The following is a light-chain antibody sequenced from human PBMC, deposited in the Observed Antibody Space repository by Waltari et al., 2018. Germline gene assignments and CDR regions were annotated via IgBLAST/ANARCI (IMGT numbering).Light chain of an antibody. CDR3: CSRANKGNRVV. Sequence: QSALTQPASVSGSPGQSITISCTGTSGDVGAYSLVSWFQQHPGQVPKLMIYEVTKRPAGVSFRFSGSKSGNTASLTISGLQAEDEAEYYCCSRANKGNRVVFGGGTKLTVL. V-gene: IGLV2-23*02. CDR1: SGDVGAYSL. J-gene: IGLJ3*02. CDR2: EVT.